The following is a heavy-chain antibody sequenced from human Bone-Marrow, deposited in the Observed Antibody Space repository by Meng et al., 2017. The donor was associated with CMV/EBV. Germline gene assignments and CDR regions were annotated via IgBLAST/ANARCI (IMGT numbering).Heavy chain of an antibody. Sequence: GESLKISWASSGFTFSSNPMHWVRQAPGKGLEWVAFISFDGKDKYSANSGKGRFTISRDNSKSTLYVQMNSLRVEETAVYYCARAPAGGWWSAYYRDYFYYGMDVWGQGTTVTVSS. J-gene: IGHJ6*02. CDR3: ARAPAGGWWSAYYRDYFYYGMDV. V-gene: IGHV3-30*04. CDR2: ISFDGKDK. D-gene: IGHD3-3*01. CDR1: GFTFSSNP.